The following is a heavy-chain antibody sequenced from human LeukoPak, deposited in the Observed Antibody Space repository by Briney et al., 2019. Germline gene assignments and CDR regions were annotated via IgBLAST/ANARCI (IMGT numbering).Heavy chain of an antibody. CDR2: IIPIFGTA. Sequence: GASVKVSCKASGGTFSSYAISWVRQAPGQGLEWMGGIIPIFGTANYAQKFQGRVTITADESTSTAYMELSSLRSEDTAVYYCAIRFRGYSGFMDVWGQGTTVTVSS. D-gene: IGHD5-12*01. CDR3: AIRFRGYSGFMDV. CDR1: GGTFSSYA. V-gene: IGHV1-69*13. J-gene: IGHJ6*02.